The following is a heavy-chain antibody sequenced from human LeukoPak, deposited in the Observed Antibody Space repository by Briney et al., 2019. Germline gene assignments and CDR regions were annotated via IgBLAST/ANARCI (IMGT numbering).Heavy chain of an antibody. Sequence: GGSLRLSCAASGFTFITYAMSWVRQAPGKGLEWVSAIRSNGGSQYYAESVKGRFTISRGNSKNTLYLQMNRLRAEDTAIYYCAGPRTLTNDIWGQGTLVTVSS. V-gene: IGHV3-23*01. D-gene: IGHD1-1*01. CDR3: AGPRTLTNDI. CDR1: GFTFITYA. CDR2: IRSNGGSQ. J-gene: IGHJ4*02.